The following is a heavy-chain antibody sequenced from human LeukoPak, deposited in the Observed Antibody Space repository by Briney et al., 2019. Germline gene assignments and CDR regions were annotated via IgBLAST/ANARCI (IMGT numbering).Heavy chain of an antibody. CDR1: GFTFGDYA. Sequence: GGSLRLSCTASGFTFGDYAMSWVRQAPGKGLEWVGIIRSKAYGGTTEYAASVKGRFTISRDDSKSIAYLQMNSLKTEDTAVYYCTRDLRDYYGSGSYNYWGQGTLVTVSS. CDR2: IRSKAYGGTT. V-gene: IGHV3-49*04. J-gene: IGHJ4*02. D-gene: IGHD3-10*01. CDR3: TRDLRDYYGSGSYNY.